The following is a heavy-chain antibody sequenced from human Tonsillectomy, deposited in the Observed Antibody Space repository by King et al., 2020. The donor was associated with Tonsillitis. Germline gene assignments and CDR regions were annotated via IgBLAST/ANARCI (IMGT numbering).Heavy chain of an antibody. CDR2: ISSNGGST. CDR1: GFTFSTYA. D-gene: IGHD6-19*01. CDR3: VKSPQQWLVPVARAYFDY. J-gene: IGHJ4*02. Sequence: VQLVESGGGLVQPGGSLRLSCSASGFTFSTYAMHWVRQAPGKGLEYVSAISSNGGSTYYADSVKGRFTISRDNSNNTLYLQMSSLRAEDTAVYYCVKSPQQWLVPVARAYFDYWGQGTLVTVSS. V-gene: IGHV3-64D*06.